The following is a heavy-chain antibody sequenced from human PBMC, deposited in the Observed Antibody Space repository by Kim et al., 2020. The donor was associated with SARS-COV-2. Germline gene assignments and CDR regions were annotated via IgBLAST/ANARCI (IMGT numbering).Heavy chain of an antibody. CDR1: GYTLTELS. V-gene: IGHV1-24*01. D-gene: IGHD4-4*01. Sequence: ASVKVSCKVSGYTLTELSMHWVRQAPGKGLEWMGGFDPEDGETIYAQKFQGRVTMTEDTSTDTAYMELSSLRSEDTAVYYCATDASPTVTTFRWFDPWGQGTLVTVSS. J-gene: IGHJ5*02. CDR2: FDPEDGET. CDR3: ATDASPTVTTFRWFDP.